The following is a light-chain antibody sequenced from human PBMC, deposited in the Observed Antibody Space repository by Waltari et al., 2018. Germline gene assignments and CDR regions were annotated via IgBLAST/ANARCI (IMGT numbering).Light chain of an antibody. V-gene: IGLV3-21*04. Sequence: SYVVTQPPSVSVDPGETATITCGGDNIGTFRVHWYQQKAGQAPVLVIFYDRDRPSGIPDRCSGSNSGNTATLTISRVEAGDEARYYCHVWHPHVDPGVFGTGTEVTVL. CDR2: YDR. CDR3: HVWHPHVDPGV. CDR1: NIGTFR. J-gene: IGLJ1*01.